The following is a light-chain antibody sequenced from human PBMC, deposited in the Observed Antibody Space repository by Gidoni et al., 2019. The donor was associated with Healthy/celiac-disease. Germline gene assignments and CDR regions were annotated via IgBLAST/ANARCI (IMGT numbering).Light chain of an antibody. V-gene: IGKV3-15*01. CDR1: QGVSSN. Sequence: EIVMTQSPATLSVSPGERATLSCRASQGVSSNLAWYQQKPGQAPRLLIYGASTRATGIPARFSGSGSGTEVTLTISSLQSEDFAVYYCQQYNNWPPPFTFGPGTKVDIK. J-gene: IGKJ3*01. CDR2: GAS. CDR3: QQYNNWPPPFT.